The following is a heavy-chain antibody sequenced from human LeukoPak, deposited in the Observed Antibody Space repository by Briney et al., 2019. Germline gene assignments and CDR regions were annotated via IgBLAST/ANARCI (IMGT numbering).Heavy chain of an antibody. CDR1: GFTFSSYA. J-gene: IGHJ6*02. Sequence: GGSLRPSCAASGFTFSSYAMSWVRQAPGKGLEWVSAISGSGGSTYYADSVKGRFTISRDNSKNTLYLQMNSLRAEDTAVYYCAKGFYGSGSMDVWGQGTTVTVSS. V-gene: IGHV3-23*01. D-gene: IGHD3-10*01. CDR2: ISGSGGST. CDR3: AKGFYGSGSMDV.